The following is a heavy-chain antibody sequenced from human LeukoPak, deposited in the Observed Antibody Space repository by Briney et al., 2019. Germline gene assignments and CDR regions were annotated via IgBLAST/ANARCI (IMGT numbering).Heavy chain of an antibody. J-gene: IGHJ4*02. CDR2: IKQDGSET. CDR1: GFTLSSYW. V-gene: IGHV3-7*01. D-gene: IGHD1-26*01. CDR3: ARDSVGASEDY. Sequence: PGGSLRLSCAASGFTLSSYWMSWVRQAPGKGLEWVANIKQDGSETYYVDSVKGRFTISRDNAKNSLYLQMNSLRAEDTAVYYCARDSVGASEDYWGQGTLVTVSS.